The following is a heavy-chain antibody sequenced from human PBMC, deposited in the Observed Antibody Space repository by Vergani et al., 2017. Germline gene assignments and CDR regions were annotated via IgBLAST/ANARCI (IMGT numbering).Heavy chain of an antibody. Sequence: QVQLVESGGGLVKPGGSLRLSCAASGFTFSDYYMSWIRQAPGKGLEWVSYISSSSSYTNYADSVKGRFTISRDNAKNSLYLQMNSLRAEDTAVYYCAKEGGYSGYDNYYYYYMDVWGKGTTVTVSS. V-gene: IGHV3-11*06. CDR1: GFTFSDYY. J-gene: IGHJ6*03. CDR3: AKEGGYSGYDNYYYYYMDV. D-gene: IGHD5-12*01. CDR2: ISSSSSYT.